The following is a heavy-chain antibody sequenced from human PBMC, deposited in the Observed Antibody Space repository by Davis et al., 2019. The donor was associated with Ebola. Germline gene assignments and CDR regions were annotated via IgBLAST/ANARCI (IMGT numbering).Heavy chain of an antibody. J-gene: IGHJ3*02. Sequence: GESLKISCAASGFTFSSYAMSWVRQAPGKGLEWVSAISGSGGSTYYADSVKGRFTISRDNSKNTLYLQMNSLRAEDTAVYYCASAYVTAFDAFDIWGQGTMVTVSS. D-gene: IGHD2-21*02. V-gene: IGHV3-23*01. CDR2: ISGSGGST. CDR1: GFTFSSYA. CDR3: ASAYVTAFDAFDI.